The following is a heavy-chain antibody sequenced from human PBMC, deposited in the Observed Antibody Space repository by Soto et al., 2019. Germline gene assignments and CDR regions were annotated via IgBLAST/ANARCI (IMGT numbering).Heavy chain of an antibody. V-gene: IGHV1-69*01. J-gene: IGHJ5*02. CDR1: GGTFSSYA. Sequence: QVQMVQSGAEVKKPGSSVKVSCEASGGTFSSYAISWVRQAPGQGLEWMGGIIPIFGTANYAQKFQGRVTITADESKSTAYMELSSLRSEDTAVYYCARDAARGSYSVGLNWFAPWGQGTLVTVSS. CDR3: ARDAARGSYSVGLNWFAP. D-gene: IGHD1-26*01. CDR2: IIPIFGTA.